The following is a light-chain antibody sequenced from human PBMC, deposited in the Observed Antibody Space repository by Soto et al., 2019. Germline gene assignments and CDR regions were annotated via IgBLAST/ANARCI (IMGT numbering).Light chain of an antibody. J-gene: IGLJ1*01. CDR2: DVS. V-gene: IGLV2-14*03. CDR3: ISYTINTFYV. CDR1: SSDGGGSDF. Sequence: QSLLNPPASVSRSPGQSITISCTGTSSDGGGSDFVSWYQQYPGKAPRLMIYDVSNRPSGVSNRFSGSKSGNTASLTISGLQAEDEADYYCISYTINTFYVFGTG.